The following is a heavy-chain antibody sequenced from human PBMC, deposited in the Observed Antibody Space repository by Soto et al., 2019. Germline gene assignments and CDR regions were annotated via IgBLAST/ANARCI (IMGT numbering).Heavy chain of an antibody. V-gene: IGHV3-11*01. CDR3: ARCLSGPLNILTGPIDY. Sequence: GGSLRLSCAASGFTFSDYYMSWIRQAPGKGLEWVSYISSSGSTIYYADSVKGRFTISRDNAKNSLYLQMNSLRAEDTAVYYCARCLSGPLNILTGPIDYWGQGTLVTVSS. CDR2: ISSSGSTI. D-gene: IGHD3-9*01. CDR1: GFTFSDYY. J-gene: IGHJ4*02.